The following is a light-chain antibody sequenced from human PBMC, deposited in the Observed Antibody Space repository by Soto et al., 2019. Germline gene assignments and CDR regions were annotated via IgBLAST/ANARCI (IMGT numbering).Light chain of an antibody. CDR2: KND. Sequence: QSVLTQAPSASGTPGQRVNISCSGSSSNIGNNNVYWYQQLPGTAPKLLIFKNDQRPSGVPDRFSGSKSGTSASLTVSGLRSEDEADYYCASSDDNLSVVLFGGGTKLTVL. CDR1: SSNIGNNN. V-gene: IGLV1-47*01. J-gene: IGLJ2*01. CDR3: ASSDDNLSVVL.